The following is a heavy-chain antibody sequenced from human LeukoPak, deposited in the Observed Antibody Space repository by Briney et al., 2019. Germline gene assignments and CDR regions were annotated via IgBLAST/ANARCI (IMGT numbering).Heavy chain of an antibody. CDR2: INHSGST. Sequence: SETLSLTCAVYVGSFRGYYWSWIRQPPGKGLEWIGEINHSGSTNYNSSLKSRVTISVDTSKNQFSLRLSSVTAADTAVYYCARGYYGSGSHCCHMDVWGKGITITVS. J-gene: IGHJ6*03. V-gene: IGHV4-34*01. CDR3: ARGYYGSGSHCCHMDV. D-gene: IGHD3-10*01. CDR1: VGSFRGYY.